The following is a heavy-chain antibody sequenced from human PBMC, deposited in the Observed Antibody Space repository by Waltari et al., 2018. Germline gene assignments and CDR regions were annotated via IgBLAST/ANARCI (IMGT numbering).Heavy chain of an antibody. CDR1: GGSISSYY. Sequence: QVQLQESGPGLVKPSETLSLTCTVSGGSISSYYWSWIQQPPGKGLEWIGYIYYSGSTNYNPSLKMRVTISVDTSKNQFSLKLSSVTAADTAVYYCARGALWFGESTLDYWGQGTLVTVSS. J-gene: IGHJ4*02. CDR3: ARGALWFGESTLDY. CDR2: IYYSGST. V-gene: IGHV4-59*01. D-gene: IGHD3-10*01.